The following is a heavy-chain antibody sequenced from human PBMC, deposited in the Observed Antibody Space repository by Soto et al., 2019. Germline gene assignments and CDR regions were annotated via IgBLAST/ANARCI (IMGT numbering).Heavy chain of an antibody. J-gene: IGHJ6*03. CDR1: GFTFDDYG. D-gene: IGHD4-17*01. CDR2: INWNGGST. Sequence: GESLKISCAASGFTFDDYGMSWVRQAPGKGLEWVSGINWNGGSTGYADSVKGRFTISRDNAKNSLYLQMNSLRAEDTALYHCARDQDYGDYVEDYMDVWGKGTTVTVSS. CDR3: ARDQDYGDYVEDYMDV. V-gene: IGHV3-20*01.